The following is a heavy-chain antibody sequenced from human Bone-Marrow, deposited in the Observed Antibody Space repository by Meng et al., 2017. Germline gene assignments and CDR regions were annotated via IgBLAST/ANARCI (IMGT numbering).Heavy chain of an antibody. CDR1: GFSLSTSAVA. Sequence: QITLKESGPTLVKPTQTLTLTCTFSGFSLSTSAVAVGWIRQPPGKALVWLALIYWDDDNRYSPSVKSRLTITKDTSKNQVVLTMTNMDPVDTATYFCVHSADNYGLFYYWGQGTLVTVSS. D-gene: IGHD5-18*01. CDR2: IYWDDDN. V-gene: IGHV2-5*02. J-gene: IGHJ4*02. CDR3: VHSADNYGLFYY.